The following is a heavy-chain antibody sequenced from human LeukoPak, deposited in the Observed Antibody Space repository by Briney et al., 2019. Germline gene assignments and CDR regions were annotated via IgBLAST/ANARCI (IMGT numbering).Heavy chain of an antibody. CDR3: ARVFGQWQNY. CDR1: GFTFSSYE. V-gene: IGHV3-48*03. CDR2: ISSSGSTI. J-gene: IGHJ4*02. Sequence: PGGSLRLSCAASGFTFSSYEMNWARQAPGKGLEWVSYISSSGSTIYYADSVKGRFTISRDNAKNSLYLQMNSLRAEDTAVYYCARVFGQWQNYWGQGTLVTVSS. D-gene: IGHD6-19*01.